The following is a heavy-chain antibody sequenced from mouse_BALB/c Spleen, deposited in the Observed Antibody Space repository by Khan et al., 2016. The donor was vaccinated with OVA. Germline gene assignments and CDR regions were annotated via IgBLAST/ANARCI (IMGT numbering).Heavy chain of an antibody. V-gene: IGHV1-77*01. Sequence: QVQLQQSGAELARPGASVKLSCKASGYTFTDYYINWVKQRTGQGLEWIGEIYHGSGNTYYNEKFKGKATLTADKSSSTAYMPLSSLTSEDSAVFCCARRNYFGYTFAYWGQGTLVTVSA. CDR2: IYHGSGNT. D-gene: IGHD1-2*01. CDR1: GYTFTDYY. J-gene: IGHJ3*01. CDR3: ARRNYFGYTFAY.